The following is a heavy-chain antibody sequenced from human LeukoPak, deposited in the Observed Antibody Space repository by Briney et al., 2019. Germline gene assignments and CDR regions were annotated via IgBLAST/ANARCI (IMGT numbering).Heavy chain of an antibody. Sequence: GGSLRLSCAASGFTFDDYAMHWVRQAPEKGLEWVSGVSWNSGSIGYADSVKGRFTISRDNAKNSRYLQMNSLRADDMALYYCANIAEGELRSDWYLDLWGRGTLVTVSS. D-gene: IGHD1-26*01. CDR3: ANIAEGELRSDWYLDL. CDR2: VSWNSGSI. J-gene: IGHJ2*01. V-gene: IGHV3-9*03. CDR1: GFTFDDYA.